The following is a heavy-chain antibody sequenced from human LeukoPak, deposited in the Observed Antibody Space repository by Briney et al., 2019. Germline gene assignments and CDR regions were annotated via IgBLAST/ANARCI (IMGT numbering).Heavy chain of an antibody. Sequence: GGSLRLSCAASGFRFSTYGIHWVRQAPGKGLEWVAVISFDGSHEYYADSVKGRFTISRDNSKNTLYLQMNGLRAEDTAVYYCARREGYYVTTGYYSTFDYWGQGTLVTVSS. CDR2: ISFDGSHE. CDR1: GFRFSTYG. V-gene: IGHV3-30*03. J-gene: IGHJ4*02. CDR3: ARREGYYVTTGYYSTFDY. D-gene: IGHD3-22*01.